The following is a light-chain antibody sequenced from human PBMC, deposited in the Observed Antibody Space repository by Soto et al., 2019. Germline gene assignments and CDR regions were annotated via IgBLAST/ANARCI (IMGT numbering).Light chain of an antibody. CDR3: QQYNNWPRT. V-gene: IGKV4-1*01. Sequence: DIVMTQSPDSLAVSLGERATIYCKSSQSVLHSSNNKDYLAWYQQKPGQSPRLLIYGASTRATGIPVRFSGSGSGTDFILTISSLQSEDSAVYYCQQYNNWPRTFGQGTKVEIK. CDR2: GAS. CDR1: QSVLHSSNNKDY. J-gene: IGKJ1*01.